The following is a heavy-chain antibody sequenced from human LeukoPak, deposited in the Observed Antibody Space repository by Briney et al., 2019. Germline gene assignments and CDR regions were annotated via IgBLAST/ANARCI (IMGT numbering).Heavy chain of an antibody. CDR3: ARDLIYGDYAFDI. CDR1: GYTFTGYY. J-gene: IGHJ3*02. D-gene: IGHD4-17*01. CDR2: ITPNSGGT. Sequence: ASVKVSCKASGYTFTGYYMHWVQQAPGQGLEWMGRITPNSGGTNYAQKFQGRVTMHRDTSISTAYMELSRLRSDDTAVYYCARDLIYGDYAFDIWGQGTMVTVSS. V-gene: IGHV1-2*06.